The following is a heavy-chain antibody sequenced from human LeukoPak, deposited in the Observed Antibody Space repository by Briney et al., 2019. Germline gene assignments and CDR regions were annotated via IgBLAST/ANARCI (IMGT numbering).Heavy chain of an antibody. CDR2: IWYDASNK. V-gene: IGHV3-30*02. J-gene: IGHJ4*02. CDR1: GITFSSYA. D-gene: IGHD3-3*01. CDR3: AKTFEWLTYYFDY. Sequence: GGSLRLSCAASGITFSSYAMHWVRQAPGKGLEWVTFIWYDASNKYYAESVKGRFTISRDNSRNTLYLQMNSLRAEDTAVYYCAKTFEWLTYYFDYWGQGTLVTVSS.